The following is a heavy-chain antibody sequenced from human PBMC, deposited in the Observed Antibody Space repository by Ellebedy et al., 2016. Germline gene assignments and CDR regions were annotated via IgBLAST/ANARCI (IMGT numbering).Heavy chain of an antibody. V-gene: IGHV3-23*01. CDR2: ISGSGGST. Sequence: GGSLRLSCAASGFTFSSYAMSWVRQAPGKGLEWVSAISGSGGSTYYADSVKGRFTISRDNSKNTLYLQMNSLRAEDTAVYYCAKGLGIAAAGTTLGVDYWGQGTLVTVSS. J-gene: IGHJ4*02. CDR1: GFTFSSYA. D-gene: IGHD6-13*01. CDR3: AKGLGIAAAGTTLGVDY.